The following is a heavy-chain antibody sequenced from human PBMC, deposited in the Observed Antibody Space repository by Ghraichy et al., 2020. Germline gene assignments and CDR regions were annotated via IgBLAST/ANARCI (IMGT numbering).Heavy chain of an antibody. CDR1: GYTFTSYG. D-gene: IGHD2-8*01. CDR2: ISAYNGNT. CDR3: ARDSLMVYATLDAFDI. J-gene: IGHJ3*02. V-gene: IGHV1-18*01. Sequence: ASVKVSCKASGYTFTSYGISWVRQAPGQGLEWMGWISAYNGNTNYAQKLQGRVTMTTDTSTSTAYMELRSLRSDDTAVYYCARDSLMVYATLDAFDIWGQGTMVTVSS.